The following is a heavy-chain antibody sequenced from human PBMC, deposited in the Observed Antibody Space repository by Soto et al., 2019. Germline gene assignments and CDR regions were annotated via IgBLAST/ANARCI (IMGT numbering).Heavy chain of an antibody. V-gene: IGHV3-43D*04. CDR1: GFDFEDYA. CDR2: TNSDGTDS. D-gene: IGHD3-22*01. Sequence: HPVGSLRLSCAAAGFDFEDYAMHWVRQVPGKGLEWVSLTNSDGTDSYYVDSVKGRFTISRDNAKRTLYLQMDRLRPEDTALYFCAKSLYYYDSSPLDHWGQGTLVTVSS. J-gene: IGHJ4*02. CDR3: AKSLYYYDSSPLDH.